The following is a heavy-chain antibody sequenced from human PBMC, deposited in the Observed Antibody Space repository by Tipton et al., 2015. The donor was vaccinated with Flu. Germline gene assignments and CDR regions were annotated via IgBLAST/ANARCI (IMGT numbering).Heavy chain of an antibody. D-gene: IGHD1-26*01. CDR1: GGSFSGYY. CDR3: ACRGSCYH. J-gene: IGHJ4*02. CDR2: IDHSGTT. V-gene: IGHV4-34*01. Sequence: TLSLTCVVHGGSFSGYYWSWIRRSPGKGLEWIGEIDHSGTTNYSPSLKSRVTMSVDTSKNQFSLKLSSVTAADTAVYYCACRGSCYHWGQGTLVTVSS.